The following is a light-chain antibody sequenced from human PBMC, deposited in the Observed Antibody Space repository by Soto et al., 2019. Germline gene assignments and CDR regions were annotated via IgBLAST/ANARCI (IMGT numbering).Light chain of an antibody. CDR2: EVT. J-gene: IGLJ1*01. CDR1: SSDVGGYDY. Sequence: QSVLTQPPSASGSPGQTVTISCTGTSSDVGGYDYVSWYQQHPGEAPKLIIYEVTKRPSGVPDRFSGSKSGTSASLAISGLQSEDEAHYYCATWDDSLDVHVFGTGTKLTVL. CDR3: ATWDDSLDVHV. V-gene: IGLV2-8*01.